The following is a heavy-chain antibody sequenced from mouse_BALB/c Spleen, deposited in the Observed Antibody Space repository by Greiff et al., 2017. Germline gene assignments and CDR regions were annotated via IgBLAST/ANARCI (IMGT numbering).Heavy chain of an antibody. CDR1: GYTFTSYT. J-gene: IGHJ4*01. Sequence: QVQLQQSAAELARPGASVKMSCKASGYTFTSYTMHWVKQRPGQGLEWIGYINPSSGYTEYNQKFKDKTTLTADKSSSTAYMQLSSLTSEDSAVYYCAKDAGHAMDYWGQGTSVTVSS. V-gene: IGHV1-4*02. CDR2: INPSSGYT. CDR3: AKDAGHAMDY.